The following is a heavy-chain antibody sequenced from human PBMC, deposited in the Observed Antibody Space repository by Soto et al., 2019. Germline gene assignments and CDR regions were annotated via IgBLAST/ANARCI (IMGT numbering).Heavy chain of an antibody. CDR3: VRVVAIPGYPDN. CDR2: IVTIVDTS. Sequence: QVQLVQSGAEVRQPASSVKVSCKTSGGTFSSYAISWVRQAPGQGLEWMGGIVTIVDTSTYAQKFQGRVTITADESTSMVYMELSSVRSDDTAVYYCVRVVAIPGYPDNWGQGTLVTVSS. J-gene: IGHJ4*02. D-gene: IGHD5-12*01. CDR1: GGTFSSYA. V-gene: IGHV1-69*12.